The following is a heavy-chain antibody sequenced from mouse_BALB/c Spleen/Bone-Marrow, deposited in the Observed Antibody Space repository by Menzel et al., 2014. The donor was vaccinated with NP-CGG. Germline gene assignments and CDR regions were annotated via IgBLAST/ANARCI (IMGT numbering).Heavy chain of an antibody. V-gene: IGHV1-18*01. J-gene: IGHJ1*01. Sequence: VQLQQSGPELVKPGASMKISCKASGYSFTGYTMNWVKQSHGKNLEWIGLINPYNGGTTYNQYFKGKATLTVDRSSSTAYMELLSLTSEDSAAYYCASYYGSTWYFDVWGAGTTVTVSS. CDR2: INPYNGGT. CDR1: GYSFTGYT. CDR3: ASYYGSTWYFDV. D-gene: IGHD1-1*01.